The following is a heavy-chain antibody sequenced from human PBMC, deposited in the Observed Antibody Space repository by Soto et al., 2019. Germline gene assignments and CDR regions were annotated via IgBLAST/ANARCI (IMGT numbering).Heavy chain of an antibody. V-gene: IGHV5-51*01. CDR3: ARPTPIAVAGQASYDY. Sequence: GESLKISCKGSGYSFPNYWIGWVRQMPGKGLEWMGIIYPGDSDTRYSPSFQGQVTISADKSISTAYLQWSSLKASDTAMYYCARPTPIAVAGQASYDYWGQGTLVTVSS. J-gene: IGHJ4*02. D-gene: IGHD6-19*01. CDR1: GYSFPNYW. CDR2: IYPGDSDT.